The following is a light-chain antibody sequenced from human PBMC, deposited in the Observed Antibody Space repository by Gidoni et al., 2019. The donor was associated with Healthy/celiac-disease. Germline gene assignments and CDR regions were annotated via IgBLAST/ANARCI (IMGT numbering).Light chain of an antibody. V-gene: IGKV3-11*01. CDR3: QQRSNWPPIT. Sequence: EIVLTQSPAHLSLSPGERATLPCRASQSVSIYLAWYQQKPGQAPRLLIYDASNRATGIPARFSGSGSGTDFTLTISSLEPEDFAVYYCQQRSNWPPITFGQXTRLEIK. J-gene: IGKJ5*01. CDR2: DAS. CDR1: QSVSIY.